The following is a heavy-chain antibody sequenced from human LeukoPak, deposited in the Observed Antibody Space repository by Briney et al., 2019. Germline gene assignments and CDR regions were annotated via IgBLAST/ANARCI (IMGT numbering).Heavy chain of an antibody. V-gene: IGHV3-48*01. Sequence: GGSLRLSCAASGFIFSSHNMNWLRQAPGKGLEWVSYISGSDTTVYYADSVRGRFTISRDNSKNTLYLQMNSLRAEDTTVYYCAGGQSHYFDYWGQGTLVTVSS. J-gene: IGHJ4*02. CDR2: ISGSDTTV. CDR3: AGGQSHYFDY. D-gene: IGHD6-19*01. CDR1: GFIFSSHN.